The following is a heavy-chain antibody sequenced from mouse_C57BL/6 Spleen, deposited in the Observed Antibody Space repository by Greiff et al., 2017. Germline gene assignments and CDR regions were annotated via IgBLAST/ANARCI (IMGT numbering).Heavy chain of an antibody. CDR3: ARPDDYGSRFAY. V-gene: IGHV5-17*01. CDR1: GFTFSDYG. Sequence: EVKLVESGGGLVKPGGSLKLSCAASGFTFSDYGMHWVRQAPGKGLEWVAYISIGSSTIYYADTVKGRFTISRDKAKNTLFLQMTSLRSEDTAMYYCARPDDYGSRFAYWGQGTLVTVSA. CDR2: ISIGSSTI. J-gene: IGHJ3*01. D-gene: IGHD1-1*01.